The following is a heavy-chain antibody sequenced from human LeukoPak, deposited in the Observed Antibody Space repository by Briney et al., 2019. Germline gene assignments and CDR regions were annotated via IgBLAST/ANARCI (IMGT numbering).Heavy chain of an antibody. D-gene: IGHD1-26*01. CDR2: INHGGRT. CDR3: ARGQVNIVGAATLLDS. Sequence: PSETLSLTCAVSGASFNGNYWTWIRQPPGKGLEWIGEINHGGRTTYYLSLKSRVTISVDTSKNQFSLNLTSVTAADTAVYYCARGQVNIVGAATLLDSWGQGTPVIVSS. CDR1: GASFNGNY. V-gene: IGHV4-34*01. J-gene: IGHJ4*02.